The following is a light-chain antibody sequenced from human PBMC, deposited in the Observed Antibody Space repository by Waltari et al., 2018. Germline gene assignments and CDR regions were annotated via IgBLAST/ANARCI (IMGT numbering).Light chain of an antibody. CDR3: PQTNRFPLT. CDR2: AAS. CDR1: QGISSW. V-gene: IGKV1-12*01. J-gene: IGKJ4*01. Sequence: DIQMTQSPSSVSASVGDRVTITCRASQGISSWLAWYQQKPGKAPKLLIYAASSMQSGVPSRFRGSGSGTHVTLSISSLQPEDFATYYCPQTNRFPLTFVGETKVEIK.